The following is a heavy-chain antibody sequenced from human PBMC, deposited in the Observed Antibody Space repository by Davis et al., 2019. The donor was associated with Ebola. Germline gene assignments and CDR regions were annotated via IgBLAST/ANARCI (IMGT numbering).Heavy chain of an antibody. CDR2: IYYSGST. Sequence: MPSETLSLTCTVSGGSISSDEYYWSWIRQPPGKGLEWIAYIYYSGSTYYNPSLKSRVTISVDTSKNQLSLRLTSVIAADSAVYYCARFPIAVEPASISWGQGTLVSVTS. D-gene: IGHD2-2*01. V-gene: IGHV4-30-4*01. CDR1: GGSISSDEYY. J-gene: IGHJ5*02. CDR3: ARFPIAVEPASIS.